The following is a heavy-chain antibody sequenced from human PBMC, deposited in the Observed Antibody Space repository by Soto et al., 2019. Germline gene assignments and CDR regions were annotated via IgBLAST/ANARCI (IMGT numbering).Heavy chain of an antibody. D-gene: IGHD6-6*01. V-gene: IGHV1-69*13. CDR3: ARGSRSLEARLLYYYGLDV. J-gene: IGHJ6*02. Sequence: ASVKVSCKASGGTFSSYAISWVRQAPGQGLEWMGGIIPIFGTANYGQKFQGRVTITADESTSTAYMELSSLRSEDTAVYYCARGSRSLEARLLYYYGLDVWGQGTTVTVSS. CDR1: GGTFSSYA. CDR2: IIPIFGTA.